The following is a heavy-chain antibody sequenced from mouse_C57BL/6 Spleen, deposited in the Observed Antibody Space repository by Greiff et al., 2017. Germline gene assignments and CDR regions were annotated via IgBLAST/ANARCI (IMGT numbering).Heavy chain of an antibody. V-gene: IGHV1-74*01. CDR3: AIKIYYDYGGAMDY. D-gene: IGHD2-4*01. CDR2: IHPSGSDT. J-gene: IGHJ4*01. Sequence: VQLQQPGPGLVQPWPTLTVSCTVSGYSFTSYWMHWVKQSPGQGLEWIGRIHPSGSDTNYNQKFKGKATLTVDKSSSTDYMKLSSLTSEDSAVYYCAIKIYYDYGGAMDYWGQGTSVTVSS. CDR1: GYSFTSYW.